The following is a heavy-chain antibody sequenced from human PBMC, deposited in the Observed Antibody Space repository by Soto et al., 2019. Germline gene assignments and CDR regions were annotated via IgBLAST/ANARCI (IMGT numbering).Heavy chain of an antibody. V-gene: IGHV4-34*01. CDR2: INHSGST. Sequence: SETLSLTCAGYGGSFSGYYWSWIREPPGKGLEWIGEINHSGSTNYNPSLKSRVTISVDTSKNQFSLKLSSVTAADTAVYYCARGPRTRWSSDWFDTWGQGSLVTVSS. J-gene: IGHJ5*02. D-gene: IGHD2-8*01. CDR3: ARGPRTRWSSDWFDT. CDR1: GGSFSGYY.